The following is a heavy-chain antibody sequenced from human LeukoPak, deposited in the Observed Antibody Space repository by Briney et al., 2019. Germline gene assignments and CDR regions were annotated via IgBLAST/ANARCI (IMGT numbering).Heavy chain of an antibody. CDR3: AKGGVICDSIGDH. D-gene: IGHD3-22*01. CDR1: GFTFSSHS. V-gene: IGHV3-23*01. CDR2: ISGSGST. Sequence: GGSLRLSCAASGFTFSSHSMSWVRQAPGKGLEWVSAISGSGSTYYADSVKGRFTISRDNSKNTLSLQMNSLRAEDTAIYYCAKGGVICDSIGDHWGQGTLVTVSS. J-gene: IGHJ1*01.